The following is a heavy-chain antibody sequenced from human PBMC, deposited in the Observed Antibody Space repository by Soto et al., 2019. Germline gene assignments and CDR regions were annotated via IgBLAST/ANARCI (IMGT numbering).Heavy chain of an antibody. D-gene: IGHD3-3*01. J-gene: IGHJ6*02. V-gene: IGHV4-30-4*01. CDR1: GGSISSGDYY. Sequence: PSETLSLTCTVSGGSISSGDYYWSWIRQPPGKGLEWIGYIYYSGSTYYSPSLKSRVTISVDTSKNQFSLKLSSVTAADTAVYYCAREHYDFWSGLLGGMDVWGQGTTVTVSS. CDR2: IYYSGST. CDR3: AREHYDFWSGLLGGMDV.